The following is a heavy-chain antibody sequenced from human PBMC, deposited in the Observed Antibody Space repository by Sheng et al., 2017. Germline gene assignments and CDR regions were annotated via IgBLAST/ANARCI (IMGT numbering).Heavy chain of an antibody. D-gene: IGHD4-17*01. Sequence: PGGSLRLSCAASGFTFSDYYMSWIRQAPGKGLEWVSYISSSGSTIYYADSVKGRFTISRDNAKNSLYLQMNSLRAEDTAVYYCARRNGDLNHDAFDIWGQGTMVTVSS. CDR3: ARRNGDLNHDAFDI. CDR1: GFTFSDYY. V-gene: IGHV3-11*04. CDR2: ISSSGSTI. J-gene: IGHJ3*02.